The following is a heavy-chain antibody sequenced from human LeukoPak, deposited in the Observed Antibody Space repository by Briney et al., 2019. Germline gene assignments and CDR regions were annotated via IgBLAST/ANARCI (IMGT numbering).Heavy chain of an antibody. CDR1: GASISSYY. Sequence: PSETLSLTCTVSGASISSYYWSWLRQPPGKGLEWIGYIYYSGSTNYNPSLKSRVAISVDTSKNQFSLKLSSVTAADTAVYYCARLIAAAGVDYWGQGTLVTVSS. V-gene: IGHV4-59*08. D-gene: IGHD6-13*01. CDR3: ARLIAAAGVDY. CDR2: IYYSGST. J-gene: IGHJ4*02.